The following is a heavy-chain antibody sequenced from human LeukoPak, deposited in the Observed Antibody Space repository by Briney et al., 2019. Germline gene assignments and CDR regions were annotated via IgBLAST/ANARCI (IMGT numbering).Heavy chain of an antibody. CDR1: GFTFSGHW. CDR3: ARDLNWGQVDY. CDR2: INGDGSAT. D-gene: IGHD7-27*01. Sequence: GGSLRLSCAASGFTFSGHWMYWLRQAPGKGLAWVSRINGDGSATNYAGSMKGRFTISRDNARNIVYLQMNSLREDDTAVYYCARDLNWGQVDYWGQGTLATVSS. J-gene: IGHJ4*02. V-gene: IGHV3-74*01.